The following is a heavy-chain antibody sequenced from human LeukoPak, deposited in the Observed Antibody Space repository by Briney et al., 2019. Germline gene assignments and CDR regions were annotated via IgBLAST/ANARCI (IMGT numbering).Heavy chain of an antibody. D-gene: IGHD2-21*02. CDR1: GFTFSSYG. CDR2: IWYDGSNK. Sequence: PGRSLRLSCAASGFTFSSYGMHWVRQAPGKGLEWVAVIWYDGSNKYYADSVKGRFIISRDNSKNTLYLQMNSLRAEDTAVYYCAKAQYCGGDCSIDYWGQGTLVTVSS. V-gene: IGHV3-33*06. CDR3: AKAQYCGGDCSIDY. J-gene: IGHJ4*02.